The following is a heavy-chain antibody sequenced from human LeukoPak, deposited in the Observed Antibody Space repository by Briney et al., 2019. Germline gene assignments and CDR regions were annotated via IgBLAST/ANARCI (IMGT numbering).Heavy chain of an antibody. V-gene: IGHV1-2*02. Sequence: ASVKVSCKASGYTFTGYYMHWVRQAPGQGLEWMGWINPNSGGTNYAQKFQGRVTMTRDTSISTAYMELSRLRSDDTAVYYCARSDSSGMNYYFDYWGQGTLVTVSS. CDR2: INPNSGGT. CDR3: ARSDSSGMNYYFDY. D-gene: IGHD3-22*01. CDR1: GYTFTGYY. J-gene: IGHJ4*02.